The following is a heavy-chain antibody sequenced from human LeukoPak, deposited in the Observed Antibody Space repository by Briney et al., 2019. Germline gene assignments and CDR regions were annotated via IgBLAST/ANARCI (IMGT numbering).Heavy chain of an antibody. CDR3: AKDFAPTPSYYMDV. V-gene: IGHV3-7*01. CDR1: GFTFTKYW. D-gene: IGHD2-15*01. J-gene: IGHJ6*03. CDR2: IKQDGSDK. Sequence: PGGSLRLSCAASGFTFTKYWMTWVRQAPGKGLEWVGNIKQDGSDKNYMDSVKGRFTISRDNTKNSVYLQMSSLRAEDTAVYYCAKDFAPTPSYYMDVWGKGTTVTVSS.